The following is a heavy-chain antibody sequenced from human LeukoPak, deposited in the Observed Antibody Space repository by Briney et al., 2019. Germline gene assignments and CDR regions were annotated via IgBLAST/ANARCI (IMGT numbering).Heavy chain of an antibody. V-gene: IGHV1-8*02. D-gene: IGHD6-13*01. Sequence: VASVKVSCKASGYTFTSYGISWVRQAPGQGLEWMGWMNPNSGNTGYAQKFQGRVTMTMNTSITTAYMELSSLRSEDTAIYYCARGPPGYSSSWYGLGYWGQGTLVTVSS. CDR2: MNPNSGNT. CDR1: GYTFTSYG. CDR3: ARGPPGYSSSWYGLGY. J-gene: IGHJ4*02.